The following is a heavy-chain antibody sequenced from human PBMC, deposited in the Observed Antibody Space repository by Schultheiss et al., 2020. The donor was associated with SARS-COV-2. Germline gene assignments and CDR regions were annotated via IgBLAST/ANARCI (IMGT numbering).Heavy chain of an antibody. Sequence: SGPTLVKPTQTLTLTCTFSGFSLSTSGMCVSWIRQPPGKALEWLARIYWDDDKYYSTSLKTRLTISKDTSKNQVVLTMTNMDPVDTATYYCARTVVKSGYYARDAFDIWGQGTMVTVSS. CDR3: ARTVVKSGYYARDAFDI. J-gene: IGHJ3*02. V-gene: IGHV2-70*11. CDR2: IYWDDDK. CDR1: GFSLSTSGMC. D-gene: IGHD3-22*01.